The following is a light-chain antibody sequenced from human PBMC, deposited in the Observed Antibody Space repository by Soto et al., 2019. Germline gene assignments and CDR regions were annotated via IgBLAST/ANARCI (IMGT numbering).Light chain of an antibody. CDR3: QQYGSSPTT. Sequence: EIVLTQSPATLSLSAGERATLSVMASQSVSSYLAWYQQKPGQAPRLLIYDASNRAPGIPDRFSGSGSGTDFTLTISRLEPEDFAVYYCQQYGSSPTTFGQGTKVDI. V-gene: IGKV3-20*01. J-gene: IGKJ1*01. CDR1: QSVSSY. CDR2: DAS.